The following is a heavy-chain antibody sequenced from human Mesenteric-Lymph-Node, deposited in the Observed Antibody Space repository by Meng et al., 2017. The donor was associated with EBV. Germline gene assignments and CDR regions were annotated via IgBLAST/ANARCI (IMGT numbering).Heavy chain of an antibody. CDR1: GFTFSSYA. CDR3: ARELGYSSGCFDY. Sequence: QVQLVESGGGVVQPGRSLRLPCAASGFTFSSYAMHWVRQAPGKGLEWVAVISYDGSNKYYADSVKGRFTISRDNSKNTLYLQMNSLRAEDTAVYYCARELGYSSGCFDYWGQGTLVTVSS. V-gene: IGHV3-30-3*01. J-gene: IGHJ4*02. CDR2: ISYDGSNK. D-gene: IGHD6-19*01.